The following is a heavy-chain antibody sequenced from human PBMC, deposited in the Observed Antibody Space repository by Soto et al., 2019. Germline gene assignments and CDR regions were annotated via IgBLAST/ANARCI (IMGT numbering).Heavy chain of an antibody. CDR2: VSGLGASS. D-gene: IGHD6-6*01. CDR3: AKLSQYSSSYYFNS. J-gene: IGHJ4*02. Sequence: EVQLLESGGGLVQPGGSRRLSCAASGVTFNSYAMSWVRQAPGKVLEWVSAVSGLGASSYYADSVRGRFTISRDNSKNTLYLQMNSLRAEDTAVYYCAKLSQYSSSYYFNSWGQGTLVTVSS. V-gene: IGHV3-23*01. CDR1: GVTFNSYA.